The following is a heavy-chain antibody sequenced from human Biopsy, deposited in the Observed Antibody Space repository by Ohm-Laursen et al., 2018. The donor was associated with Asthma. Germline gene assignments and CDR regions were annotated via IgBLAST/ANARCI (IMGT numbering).Heavy chain of an antibody. CDR2: VNGDGRST. D-gene: IGHD3-16*02. Sequence: SLRLSCAAPGFTFSSSWMHWVRQVPGKGLVWVSRVNGDGRSTSYADSVKGRFTISRDNAKNTLYLQMSSLRAEDTALYYCARVSSYWAFDPWGQGTLVTVSS. V-gene: IGHV3-74*01. CDR3: ARVSSYWAFDP. CDR1: GFTFSSSW. J-gene: IGHJ5*02.